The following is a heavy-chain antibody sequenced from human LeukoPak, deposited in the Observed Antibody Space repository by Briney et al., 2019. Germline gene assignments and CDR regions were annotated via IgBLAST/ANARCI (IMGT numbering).Heavy chain of an antibody. V-gene: IGHV5-51*01. CDR1: GYSFTNNW. J-gene: IGHJ4*02. D-gene: IGHD6-13*01. CDR2: IYPGDSDT. Sequence: GESLKISCKGSGYSFTNNWIGWVRQLPGKGLEWMGIIYPGDSDTRYGPSFQGRVTISVDKSINTAYLQWSSLKASDTAMYYCARWVSSSWPSNYWGQGTLVTVSS. CDR3: ARWVSSSWPSNY.